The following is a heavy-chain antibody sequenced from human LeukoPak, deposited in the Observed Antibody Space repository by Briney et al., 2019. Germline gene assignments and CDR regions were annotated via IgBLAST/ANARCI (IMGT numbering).Heavy chain of an antibody. V-gene: IGHV3-23*01. CDR3: AKDISSGYYDD. Sequence: GGSLRLSCAASGFTFSSYAMSWVRQAPGKELQWVSAIGASGINTYYADSVKGRFTISRDNSKNALYLQMNSLRAEDTAVYYCAKDISSGYYDDWGQGTLVTVSS. D-gene: IGHD3-22*01. CDR1: GFTFSSYA. J-gene: IGHJ4*02. CDR2: IGASGINT.